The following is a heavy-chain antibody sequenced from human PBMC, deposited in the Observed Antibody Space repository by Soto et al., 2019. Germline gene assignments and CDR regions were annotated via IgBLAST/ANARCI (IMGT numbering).Heavy chain of an antibody. CDR2: IYYSGST. Sequence: SETLSLTCTVSGGSISSGGYYWSWIRQPPGKGLEWIGYIYYSGSTYYNPSLKSRVTISLDTSKNQFSLKLSAVTAADTAVYYCARLRRYSSSPYHFDYWGQGTLVTVSS. J-gene: IGHJ4*02. D-gene: IGHD6-19*01. CDR1: GGSISSGGYY. CDR3: ARLRRYSSSPYHFDY. V-gene: IGHV4-30-4*01.